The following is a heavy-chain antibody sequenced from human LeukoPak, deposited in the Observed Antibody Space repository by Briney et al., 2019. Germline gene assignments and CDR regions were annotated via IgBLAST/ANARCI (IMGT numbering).Heavy chain of an antibody. Sequence: GGSLRLSCAASGFTFSDYYMSWIRQAPGKGLEWVSSISSSGSTIYHPDTVKGRFTISRDNAKNSLYLQMNSLRAEATAVYYCARGRTGGFDYWGQGTLVTVSS. CDR1: GFTFSDYY. V-gene: IGHV3-11*01. CDR2: ISSSGSTI. D-gene: IGHD1-1*01. J-gene: IGHJ4*02. CDR3: ARGRTGGFDY.